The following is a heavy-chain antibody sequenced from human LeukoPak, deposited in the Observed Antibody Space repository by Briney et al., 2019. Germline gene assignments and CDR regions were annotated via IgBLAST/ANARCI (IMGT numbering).Heavy chain of an antibody. CDR3: AKSGYNRFDY. D-gene: IGHD5-24*01. CDR1: GFTFNNYA. Sequence: GGSLRLSCAASGFTFNNYAIHWVRQAPGKGLEWVALISYDGSYKSYADSVKGRFTISRDNSKNTLYLQMNSLRAEDTAVYYCAKSGYNRFDYWGQGTLVTVSS. CDR2: ISYDGSYK. J-gene: IGHJ4*02. V-gene: IGHV3-30*04.